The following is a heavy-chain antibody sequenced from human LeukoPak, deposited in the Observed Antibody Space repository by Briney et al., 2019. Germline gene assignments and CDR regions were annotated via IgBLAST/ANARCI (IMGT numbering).Heavy chain of an antibody. CDR3: AKDCSYYYGSGSYSDY. D-gene: IGHD3-10*01. V-gene: IGHV3-30*18. CDR2: ISYDGSNK. J-gene: IGHJ4*02. Sequence: GRSLRLSCAASGFTFSSYGMHWVRPAPGKGLEWVAVISYDGSNKYYADSVKGRFTISRDDSKNTLYLQMNSLRAEDTAVYYCAKDCSYYYGSGSYSDYWGQGTLVTVSS. CDR1: GFTFSSYG.